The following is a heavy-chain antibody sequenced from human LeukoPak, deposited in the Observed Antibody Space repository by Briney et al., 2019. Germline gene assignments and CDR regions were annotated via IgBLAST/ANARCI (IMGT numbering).Heavy chain of an antibody. D-gene: IGHD3-22*01. CDR1: GFTFSSYG. CDR2: ISYDGSNK. CDR3: ARRSLYFSDNSGYDAFDI. Sequence: GRSLRLSCAASGFTFSSYGMHWVRQAPGKGLEWVAVISYDGSNKYYADSVKGRFTISRDNSKNTLYLQMNSLRAEDTAVYYCARRSLYFSDNSGYDAFDIWGQGTMVTVSS. V-gene: IGHV3-30*03. J-gene: IGHJ3*02.